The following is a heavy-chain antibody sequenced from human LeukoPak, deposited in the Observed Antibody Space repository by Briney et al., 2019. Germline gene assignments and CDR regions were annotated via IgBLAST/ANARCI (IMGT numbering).Heavy chain of an antibody. D-gene: IGHD1-26*01. CDR1: GYTFTSYY. CDR2: INPSGGST. J-gene: IGHJ4*02. Sequence: GASVKVSCKASGYTFTSYYMHWVRQAPGQGLEWMGIINPSGGSTSYAQKFQGRVTMTRDMSTSTVYMELSSLRSEDTAVYYCARDRGGSSHRREFDYWGQGTLVTVSS. V-gene: IGHV1-46*01. CDR3: ARDRGGSSHRREFDY.